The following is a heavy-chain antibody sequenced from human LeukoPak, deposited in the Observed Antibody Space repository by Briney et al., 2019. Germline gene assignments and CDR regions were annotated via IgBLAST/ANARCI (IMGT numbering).Heavy chain of an antibody. J-gene: IGHJ4*02. V-gene: IGHV1-2*02. D-gene: IGHD3-10*01. Sequence: ASVKVSCKASGGTFSSYAISWVRQAPGQGLERMGWINPTSGATNFAQKFQGRVTMTRDTSISTAYMELSRLRSDDTAVYYCARAQSTYFYGSGSYYNVDFWGPGTLVTVSS. CDR1: GGTFSSYA. CDR3: ARAQSTYFYGSGSYYNVDF. CDR2: INPTSGAT.